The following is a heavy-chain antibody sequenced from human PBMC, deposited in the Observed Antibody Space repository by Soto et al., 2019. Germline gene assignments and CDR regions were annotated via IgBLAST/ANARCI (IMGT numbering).Heavy chain of an antibody. CDR2: ISGSGGST. J-gene: IGHJ4*02. CDR3: AKDRSSAWFFDY. V-gene: IGHV3-23*01. D-gene: IGHD6-19*01. CDR1: GFTFSSYA. Sequence: EVQLLESGGGLVQPGGSLRLSCAASGFTFSSYAMSWVRQAPGKGLEWVSGISGSGGSTYYADSVKGRFTISRDNSNNTLFLQMNSLRADDTAVYYCAKDRSSAWFFDYWGQGTLVIVSS.